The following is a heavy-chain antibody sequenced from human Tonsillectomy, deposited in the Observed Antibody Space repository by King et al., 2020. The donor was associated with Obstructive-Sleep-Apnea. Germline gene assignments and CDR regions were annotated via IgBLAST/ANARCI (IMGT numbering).Heavy chain of an antibody. J-gene: IGHJ4*02. Sequence: QLVQSGGEVRRPGTSVKVSCKASGYTISSYGITWVRQAPGQGLEWMGWISAYNEKTVYAQRLQGRVTLTTDTSTSTAYMELRTLTSDDTAGYYWARVNPIEAAGPPYFDHWGQGTLVSVSS. CDR3: ARVNPIEAAGPPYFDH. CDR2: ISAYNEKT. D-gene: IGHD6-13*01. V-gene: IGHV1-18*01. CDR1: GYTISSYG.